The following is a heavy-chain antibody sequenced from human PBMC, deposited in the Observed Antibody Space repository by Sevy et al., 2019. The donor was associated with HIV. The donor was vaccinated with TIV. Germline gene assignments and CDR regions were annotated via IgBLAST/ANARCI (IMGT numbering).Heavy chain of an antibody. Sequence: GGSLRLSCAASGFTFSYYTMNWVRQAPGKGLEWVSSISSGGSYIFYADSMKGRFTVSRDNAKNSLFLQMNSLRDEGTALYYCARSTDYYDNSGYDSWGRGTLVTVSS. CDR1: GFTFSYYT. J-gene: IGHJ4*02. D-gene: IGHD3-22*01. V-gene: IGHV3-21*03. CDR3: ARSTDYYDNSGYDS. CDR2: ISSGGSYI.